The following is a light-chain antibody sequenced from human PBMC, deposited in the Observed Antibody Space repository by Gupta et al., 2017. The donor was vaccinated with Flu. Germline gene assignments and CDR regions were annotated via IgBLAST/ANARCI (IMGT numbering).Light chain of an antibody. CDR3: QHYGSSIFT. J-gene: IGKJ3*01. CDR1: QSISSSS. CDR2: AAS. V-gene: IGKV3-20*01. Sequence: IVLTQSPGTLSLSPGERATLSCRASQSISSSSLAWYQQKLGQAPRLLIYAASSGATGIPDRFSGSGSGTDFTLTISRLEPEDSAVYYCQHYGSSIFTFGPGTKVDIK.